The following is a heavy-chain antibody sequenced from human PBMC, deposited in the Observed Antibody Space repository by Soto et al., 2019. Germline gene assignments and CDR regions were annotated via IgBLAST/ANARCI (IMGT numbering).Heavy chain of an antibody. CDR3: AAPRDSIVAVPAAAFDM. J-gene: IGHJ3*02. CDR1: GFPFNIYA. Sequence: GGSLRLSCAASGFPFNIYALHWVRQAPGKGLEWVALLSYDGGNKYYADSVKGRFTISRDNSKNMLYLHMNSLSPEDTAVYYCAAPRDSIVAVPAAAFDMWGQGTVVTVSS. V-gene: IGHV3-30-3*01. CDR2: LSYDGGNK. D-gene: IGHD2-2*01.